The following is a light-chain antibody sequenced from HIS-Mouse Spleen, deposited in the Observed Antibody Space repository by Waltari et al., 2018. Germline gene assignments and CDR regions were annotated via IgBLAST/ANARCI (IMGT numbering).Light chain of an antibody. J-gene: IGLJ3*02. CDR3: AAWDDSLSGPV. CDR2: RNN. Sequence: QSVLTQPPSASGTPGQRVTISCSGRSSNICSNSVYGYQQLPGTAPQLLIFRNNQRPSGVPDRFSGSKSGTSASLAISGLRSEDEADYYCAAWDDSLSGPVFGGGTKLTVL. V-gene: IGLV1-47*01. CDR1: SSNICSNS.